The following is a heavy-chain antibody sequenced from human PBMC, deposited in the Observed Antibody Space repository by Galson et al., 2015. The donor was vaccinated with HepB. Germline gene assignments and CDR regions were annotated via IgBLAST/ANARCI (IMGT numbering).Heavy chain of an antibody. J-gene: IGHJ4*02. CDR1: GFTVSSNY. V-gene: IGHV3-66*01. D-gene: IGHD6-19*01. CDR2: IYRGGST. Sequence: SLRLSCAASGFTVSSNYMSWVRQAPGKGLEWVSVIYRGGSTYYADSVQGRFTMSRDNSKNTLCLQMNSLRAEDTAVYYWARDGRNNGWYYFDFWGQGTLVTVSS. CDR3: ARDGRNNGWYYFDF.